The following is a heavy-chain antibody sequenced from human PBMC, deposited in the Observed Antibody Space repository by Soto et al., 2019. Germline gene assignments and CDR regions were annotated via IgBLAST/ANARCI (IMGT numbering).Heavy chain of an antibody. J-gene: IGHJ4*02. V-gene: IGHV4-30-4*01. CDR3: ARGDYYDHSGYSNFDY. CDR2: SYYSGSA. Sequence: SETLSLTCTVSGGSISGSDYYWSWIRQPPGKGLEWIGYSYYSGSAYYNPSLKRRVIISLDTSKNQFSLRLSSVTAADTAVYYCARGDYYDHSGYSNFDYWGQGALVTVSS. CDR1: GGSISGSDYY. D-gene: IGHD3-22*01.